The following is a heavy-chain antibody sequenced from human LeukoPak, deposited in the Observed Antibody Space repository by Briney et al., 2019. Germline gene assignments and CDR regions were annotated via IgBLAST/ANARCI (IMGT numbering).Heavy chain of an antibody. Sequence: GGSLRLSCATSGFTFSASAINWVRQASGKGLEWVGRIASKGKNYATEYAASVKGRFTISRDDSKNTAYLQMNSLKTEDTAGEFCNRRGGDRASGEWGQGTLVTGSS. CDR3: NRRGGDRASGE. CDR1: GFTFSASA. J-gene: IGHJ4*02. CDR2: IASKGKNYAT. V-gene: IGHV3-73*01. D-gene: IGHD3-10*01.